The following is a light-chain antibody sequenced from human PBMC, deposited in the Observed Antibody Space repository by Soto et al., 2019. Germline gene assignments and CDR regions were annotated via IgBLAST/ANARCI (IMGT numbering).Light chain of an antibody. Sequence: DVVMTQSPLSLPVTLGQPASISCTSSQSLVYTDGNTYLHWFQQRPGQSPRRLIYKVSNRDSGVPDRFSGSGSGTDFTRKISRVEAEDVGVYYCMQGTHWPRTFGQGTKLEIK. CDR1: QSLVYTDGNTY. CDR2: KVS. V-gene: IGKV2-30*01. CDR3: MQGTHWPRT. J-gene: IGKJ2*01.